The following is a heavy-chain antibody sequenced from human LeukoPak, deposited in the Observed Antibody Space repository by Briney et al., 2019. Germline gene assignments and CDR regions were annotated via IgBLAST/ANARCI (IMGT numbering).Heavy chain of an antibody. D-gene: IGHD6-13*01. CDR1: GGSISSYY. J-gene: IGHJ4*02. Sequence: PSETLSLTYTVSGGSISSYYWSWIRQPAGKGLEWIGRIYASGSTNYNPSLKSRVTISVDTSKNQFSLKLSSVTAADTAVYYCARVGIAAAVDYWGQGTLVTVSS. CDR2: IYASGST. V-gene: IGHV4-4*07. CDR3: ARVGIAAAVDY.